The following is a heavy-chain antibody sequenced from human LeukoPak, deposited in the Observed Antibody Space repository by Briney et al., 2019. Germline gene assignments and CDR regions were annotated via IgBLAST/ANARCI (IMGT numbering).Heavy chain of an antibody. Sequence: GGSLRLSCAASGFTFSSYAMHWVRQAPGKGLEWVAVISYDGSNKYYADSVKGRFTISRDNSKNTLYLQMNSLRAEDTAVYYCARDQGSGWYPDRYGMDVWGQGTTVTASS. J-gene: IGHJ6*02. D-gene: IGHD6-19*01. CDR2: ISYDGSNK. CDR3: ARDQGSGWYPDRYGMDV. V-gene: IGHV3-30-3*01. CDR1: GFTFSSYA.